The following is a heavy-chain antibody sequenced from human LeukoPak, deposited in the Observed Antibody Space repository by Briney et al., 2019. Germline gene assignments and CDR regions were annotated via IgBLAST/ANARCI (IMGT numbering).Heavy chain of an antibody. J-gene: IGHJ4*02. CDR1: GFSFSTCA. V-gene: IGHV3-23*01. CDR3: AKRTRGYSYGTLDY. D-gene: IGHD5-18*01. CDR2: ISGGGDGA. Sequence: GGSLRLSCAASGFSFSTCAMNWVRQAPGKGLEWVSTISGGGDGALYADPVKGRFTISRDNSKNTLFLQMNSLRAEDTAVYYCAKRTRGYSYGTLDYWGQGTLVTVSS.